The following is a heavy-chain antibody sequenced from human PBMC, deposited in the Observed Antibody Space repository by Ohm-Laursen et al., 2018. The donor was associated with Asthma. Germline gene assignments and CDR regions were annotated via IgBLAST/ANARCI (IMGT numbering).Heavy chain of an antibody. CDR3: ARVRDYVSAYVGLDV. CDR1: GYTFTSYA. J-gene: IGHJ6*02. CDR2: MIPNSDNT. D-gene: IGHD3-10*02. Sequence: ASVKVSCKASGYTFTSYAINWVRQATGQGLEWMGWMIPNSDNTGYAQKFQGRVTMTRDTSIRTAYMELSSLRSEDTAVYYCARVRDYVSAYVGLDVWGQGTTVTVSS. V-gene: IGHV1-8*01.